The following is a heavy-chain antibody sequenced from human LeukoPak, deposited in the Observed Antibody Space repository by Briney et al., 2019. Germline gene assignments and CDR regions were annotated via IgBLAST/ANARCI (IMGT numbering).Heavy chain of an antibody. J-gene: IGHJ4*02. CDR2: LSGSGAST. Sequence: PGGSLRLSCAASEFTFSNYAMSWVRQGAGKGLEWVSGLSGSGASTYYADSVKGRFAISRDNSKNTLYLQMNSLRAEDTAVYYWGRQRGMCRGGNNCFHFDYWGQGTLVTVSS. V-gene: IGHV3-23*01. D-gene: IGHD1-20*01. CDR3: GRQRGMCRGGNNCFHFDY. CDR1: EFTFSNYA.